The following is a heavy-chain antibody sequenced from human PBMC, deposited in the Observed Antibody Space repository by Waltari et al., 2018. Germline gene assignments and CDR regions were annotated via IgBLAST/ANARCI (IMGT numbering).Heavy chain of an antibody. CDR2: ISSSGSTI. Sequence: QLLESGGRLVQPGGSLRLSCVASGFTFSRYAMSWARQAPGKGLEWVSYISSSGSTIYYADSVKGRFTISRDNAKNSLYLQMNSLRAEDTAVYYCARVSGELLYYYYGMDVWGQGTTVTVSS. J-gene: IGHJ6*02. V-gene: IGHV3-48*03. CDR3: ARVSGELLYYYYGMDV. D-gene: IGHD3-10*01. CDR1: GFTFSRYA.